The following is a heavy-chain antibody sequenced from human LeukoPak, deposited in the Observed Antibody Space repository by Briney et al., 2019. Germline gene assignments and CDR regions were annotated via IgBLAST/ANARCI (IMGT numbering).Heavy chain of an antibody. CDR2: ISAYNGNT. J-gene: IGHJ6*02. D-gene: IGHD3-9*01. CDR3: ARDGRRYDILTGYYYYYYGMDV. V-gene: IGHV1-18*01. CDR1: GYTFTSYG. Sequence: ASVKVSCKASGYTFTSYGISWVRQPPGQGLEWMGWISAYNGNTNYTQKLQGRVTMTTDTSTSTAYMELRSLRSDDTAVYYCARDGRRYDILTGYYYYYYGMDVWGQGTTVTVSS.